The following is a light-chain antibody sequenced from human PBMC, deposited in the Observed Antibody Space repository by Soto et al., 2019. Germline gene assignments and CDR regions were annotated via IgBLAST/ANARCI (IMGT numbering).Light chain of an antibody. CDR1: QDISNY. J-gene: IGKJ5*01. CDR3: QQYDNLPPPIT. V-gene: IGKV1-33*01. Sequence: DIQMTQSPSSLSASVGDRVTITCQASQDISNYLYWYQQKPGKAHKLLIYDASNLETGVPSRFSGSGSGTDFTFTISSLQPEDIATYYCQQYDNLPPPITLGQGTRVQIK. CDR2: DAS.